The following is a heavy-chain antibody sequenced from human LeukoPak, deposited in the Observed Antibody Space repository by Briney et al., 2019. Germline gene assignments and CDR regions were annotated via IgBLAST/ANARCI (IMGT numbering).Heavy chain of an antibody. V-gene: IGHV1-24*01. D-gene: IGHD6-13*01. Sequence: ASVKVSCKVSGYTLTELSMHWVRQAPGKGLEWMGGFDPGDGETIYAQKFQGRVTMTEDTSTDTAYMELSSLRSEDTAVYYCATDSIAAAGKDYWGQGTLVTVSS. J-gene: IGHJ4*02. CDR1: GYTLTELS. CDR3: ATDSIAAAGKDY. CDR2: FDPGDGET.